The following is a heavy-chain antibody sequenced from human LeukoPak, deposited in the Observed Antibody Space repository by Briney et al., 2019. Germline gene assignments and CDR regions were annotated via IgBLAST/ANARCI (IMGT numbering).Heavy chain of an antibody. CDR2: IWYDGSNI. J-gene: IGHJ4*01. CDR3: ARGYDKPDY. D-gene: IGHD3-3*01. V-gene: IGHV3-33*01. Sequence: PGRSLRLSCAASEFTFGSYGMHWVRQAPGKGPEWVAVIWYDGSNIYYADSVKGRFTISRDNSKNTLFLQMNSLRAEDTAVYYCARGYDKPDYWGQGTLVTVSS. CDR1: EFTFGSYG.